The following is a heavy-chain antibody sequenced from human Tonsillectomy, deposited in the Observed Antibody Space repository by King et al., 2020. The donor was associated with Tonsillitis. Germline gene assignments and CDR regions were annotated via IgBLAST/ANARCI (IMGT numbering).Heavy chain of an antibody. D-gene: IGHD2-21*02. CDR2: IDYRGST. CDR1: GSISTYY. CDR3: AREATYCGGDCYWFDP. Sequence: QLQDSGPGVVKPSETLSLTCTFSGSISTYYWSWIRHSPGKGLEWIGYIDYRGSTKQNPSLQSRVSLSLDRSKNQFSLRLNSVTAADTAVYYCAREATYCGGDCYWFDPGGQGTLITVSS. V-gene: IGHV4-59*01. J-gene: IGHJ5*02.